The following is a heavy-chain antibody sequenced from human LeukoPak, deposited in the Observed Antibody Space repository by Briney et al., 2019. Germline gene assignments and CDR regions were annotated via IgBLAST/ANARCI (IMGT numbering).Heavy chain of an antibody. V-gene: IGHV4-39*07. Sequence: PSETLSLTCTVSGGSISSSSYYWGWIRQPPGKGLEWIGSIYHSGSTYYNPSLKSRVTISVDTSKNQFSLKLSFVTAADTAVYYCASTYGSGYTKRFDPWGQGTLVTVSS. CDR2: IYHSGST. J-gene: IGHJ5*02. CDR3: ASTYGSGYTKRFDP. CDR1: GGSISSSSYY. D-gene: IGHD3-10*01.